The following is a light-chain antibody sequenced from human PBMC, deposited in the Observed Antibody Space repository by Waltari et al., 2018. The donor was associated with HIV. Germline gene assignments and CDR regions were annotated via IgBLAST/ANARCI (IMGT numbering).Light chain of an antibody. V-gene: IGLV2-11*01. J-gene: IGLJ2*01. CDR3: CSYGGSWSFV. Sequence: QSALTQPRQVSGSPGQSVTISCDGSTNNFGTYNYVSWYHKTSGEAPRLILYDVDHRPSGGPVRFSGARSGDTASLTISGLQAEDEGDFYCCSYGGSWSFVFGGGTRVTVL. CDR1: TNNFGTYNY. CDR2: DVD.